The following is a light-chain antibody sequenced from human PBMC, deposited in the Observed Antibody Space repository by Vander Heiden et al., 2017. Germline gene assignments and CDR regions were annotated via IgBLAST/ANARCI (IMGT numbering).Light chain of an antibody. CDR2: GAS. CDR1: QSVSSSY. Sequence: EIVLTQSPGTLSLSPGERATLSCRASQSVSSSYLAWYQQKPGQAPRLLIYGASSRATGIPDRLTGTGSGTDFTLTMSSLEPEDFAVYYCHWDCGSGPTFAG. V-gene: IGKV3-20*01. J-gene: IGKJ4*01. CDR3: HWDCGSGPT.